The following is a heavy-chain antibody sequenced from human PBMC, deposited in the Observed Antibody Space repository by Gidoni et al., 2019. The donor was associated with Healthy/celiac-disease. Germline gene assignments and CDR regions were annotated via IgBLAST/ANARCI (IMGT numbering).Heavy chain of an antibody. CDR2: IKSKTDGGTT. CDR1: GFTFRNAW. V-gene: IGHV3-15*01. CDR3: TTGYSYGSDAFDI. Sequence: VQLVESGGGFVKPGGPLRLSCAASGFTFRNAWMSWVRQAPGKGLEWVGRIKSKTDGGTTDYAAPVKGRCTISRDDAKNTLYLQMKSLKTEDTAVYYCTTGYSYGSDAFDIWGQGTMVTVSS. J-gene: IGHJ3*02. D-gene: IGHD5-18*01.